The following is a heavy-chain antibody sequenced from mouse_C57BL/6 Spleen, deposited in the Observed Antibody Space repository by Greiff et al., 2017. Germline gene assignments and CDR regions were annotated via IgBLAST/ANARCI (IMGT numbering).Heavy chain of an antibody. CDR3: ARWAGSSSGYWYFDV. D-gene: IGHD1-1*01. J-gene: IGHJ1*03. Sequence: EVKLVESGGGLVQPGGSLSLSCAASGFTFTDYYMSWVRQPPGKALEWLGFIRNKANGYTTEYSASVKGRFTISRDNSQSILYLQMNALRAEDSATDYCARWAGSSSGYWYFDVWGTGTTVTVSS. V-gene: IGHV7-3*01. CDR1: GFTFTDYY. CDR2: IRNKANGYTT.